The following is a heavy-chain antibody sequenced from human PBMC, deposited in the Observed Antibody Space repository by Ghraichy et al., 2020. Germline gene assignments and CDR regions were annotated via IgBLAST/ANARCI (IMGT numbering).Heavy chain of an antibody. D-gene: IGHD4-23*01. CDR2: IYYSGST. Sequence: SETLSLTCTVSGGSISSYYWSWIRQPPGKGLEWIGYIYYSGSTNYNPSLKSRVTISVDTSKNQFSLKLSSVTAADTAVYYCARQGPYGGNWFDPWCQGTLVTVSS. CDR3: ARQGPYGGNWFDP. J-gene: IGHJ5*02. CDR1: GGSISSYY. V-gene: IGHV4-59*08.